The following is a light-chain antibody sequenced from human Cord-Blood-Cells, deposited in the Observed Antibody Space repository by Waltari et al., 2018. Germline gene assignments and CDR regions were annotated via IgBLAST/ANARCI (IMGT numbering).Light chain of an antibody. V-gene: IGLV3-19*01. Sequence: SSELTQDPAVSVALGQTVRITCQGDSLRSYYASWYQQKPGQAPVLVIYGKTNRPSGIPGRFSGSSSGNTASLTITGAQAEDEADYYCNSRDSSGNHLVFGGGTKLTVL. CDR3: NSRDSSGNHLV. J-gene: IGLJ3*02. CDR2: GKT. CDR1: SLRSYY.